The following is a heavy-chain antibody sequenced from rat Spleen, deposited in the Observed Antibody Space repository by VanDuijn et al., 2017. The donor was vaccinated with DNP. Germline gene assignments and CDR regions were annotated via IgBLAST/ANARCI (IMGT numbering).Heavy chain of an antibody. D-gene: IGHD1-11*01. V-gene: IGHV2-45*01. CDR3: AREAYGGPFDY. J-gene: IGHJ2*01. CDR1: GFSLTSYN. CDR2: MWSGGST. Sequence: QVQLMESGPGLVQPSETLSLTCTVSGFSLTSYNVHWVRQPPGKGLEWMGVMWSGGSTDYNSALKSRLSISRDTSKNQVFLKMNRLQSEDTTTYYCAREAYGGPFDYWGQGVMVTVSS.